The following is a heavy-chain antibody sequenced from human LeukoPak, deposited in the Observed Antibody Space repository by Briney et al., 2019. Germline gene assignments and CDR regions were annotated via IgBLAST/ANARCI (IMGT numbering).Heavy chain of an antibody. CDR3: ARNEDR. J-gene: IGHJ4*02. CDR2: IYYTGST. D-gene: IGHD1-1*01. V-gene: IGHV4-59*01. CDR1: GASISSYY. Sequence: SETLSLTCTLSGASISSYYWSWIRQPPGKGLEWVGYIYYTGSTNYNPSLKSRVTMSVDTSKNQFSLKLSSVTAADTAVYYCARNEDRWGQGTLVTVSS.